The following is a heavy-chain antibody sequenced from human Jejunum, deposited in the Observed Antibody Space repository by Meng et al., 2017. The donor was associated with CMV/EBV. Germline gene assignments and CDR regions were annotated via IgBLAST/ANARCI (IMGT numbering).Heavy chain of an antibody. Sequence: GFTFSSYAMGWVRQAERKGLEWVSALSSSSGNTDYADSVEGRFTIARDNAKNTLYRQMNSLRGEDTAVYYCARELFGDGSSYFDSWGQGTRVTVSS. J-gene: IGHJ4*02. CDR1: GFTFSSYA. CDR2: LSSSSGNT. D-gene: IGHD3-10*02. CDR3: ARELFGDGSSYFDS. V-gene: IGHV3-23*01.